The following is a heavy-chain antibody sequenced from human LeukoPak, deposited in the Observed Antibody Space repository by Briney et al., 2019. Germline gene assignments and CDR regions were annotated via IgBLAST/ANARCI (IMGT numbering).Heavy chain of an antibody. D-gene: IGHD1-26*01. CDR1: GGSISSYY. CDR3: ARHDPIVGTPDAFDI. J-gene: IGHJ3*02. CDR2: IYYSGST. Sequence: SETLSLTCTVSGGSISSYYWSWIRQPPGKGLEWIGYIYYSGSTNYNPSLKSRVTISVDTSKNQFSLKLSSVTAADTAVYHCARHDPIVGTPDAFDIWGQGTMVTVSS. V-gene: IGHV4-59*08.